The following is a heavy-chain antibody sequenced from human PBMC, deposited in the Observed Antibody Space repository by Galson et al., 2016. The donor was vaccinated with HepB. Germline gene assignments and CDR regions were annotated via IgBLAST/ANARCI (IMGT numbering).Heavy chain of an antibody. CDR3: ATVGGEHDYGGYNLMPVWAYFDP. D-gene: IGHD4-17*01. J-gene: IGHJ5*02. CDR1: GGSFSSRA. CDR2: IIPIFGTA. V-gene: IGHV1-69*13. Sequence: SVKVSCKASGGSFSSRAIGWVRQAPGHGLEWIGGIIPIFGTAEYTQKFQGKVTITADESTSTAYMELTNLRSEDTAVYYCATVGGEHDYGGYNLMPVWAYFDPWGQGTLVTVSS.